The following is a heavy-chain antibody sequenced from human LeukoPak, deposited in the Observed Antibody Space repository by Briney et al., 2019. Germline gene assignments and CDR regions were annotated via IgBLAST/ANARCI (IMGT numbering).Heavy chain of an antibody. J-gene: IGHJ4*02. Sequence: PGGSLRLSCAASGFTFSSYAMSWVRQAPGKGLEWVSGISGSGGNTYYADSVKGRFTISRDNSKNTLYLQMNSLRAEDTAVYHCAKDPSLSYDSSGYYYHYWGQGTLVTVSS. CDR1: GFTFSSYA. CDR2: ISGSGGNT. CDR3: AKDPSLSYDSSGYYYHY. V-gene: IGHV3-23*01. D-gene: IGHD3-22*01.